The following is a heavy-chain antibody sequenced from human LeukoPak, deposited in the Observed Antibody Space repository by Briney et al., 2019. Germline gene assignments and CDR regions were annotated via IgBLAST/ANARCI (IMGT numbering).Heavy chain of an antibody. J-gene: IGHJ5*02. CDR2: IDPSDSYN. Sequence: RGESLKISCKGSGYNFTNYWISWVCQMPGKGLEWMGTIDPSDSYNNYSPSFQGHVTISADKSISTAYLQWSSLKASDTAMYYCARPLAGVTNWFDPWGQGTLVTVSS. V-gene: IGHV5-10-1*01. CDR3: ARPLAGVTNWFDP. D-gene: IGHD5-18*01. CDR1: GYNFTNYW.